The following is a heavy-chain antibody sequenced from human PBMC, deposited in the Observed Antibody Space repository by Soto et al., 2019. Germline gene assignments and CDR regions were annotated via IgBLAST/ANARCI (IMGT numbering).Heavy chain of an antibody. CDR2: IVPITGMT. CDR1: GGTFSSYT. J-gene: IGHJ4*02. CDR3: SRGVASLVDS. D-gene: IGHD2-15*01. V-gene: IGHV1-69*02. Sequence: QVQLVQSWAEVKKPGSSVRVSCTPSGGTFSSYTISWVRQAPGQGLEWMGRIVPITGMTRYAQKFQGRLTITAVTSTTTAYLELSSLTSEDSAVYFCSRGVASLVDSWGQGTQVTVSS.